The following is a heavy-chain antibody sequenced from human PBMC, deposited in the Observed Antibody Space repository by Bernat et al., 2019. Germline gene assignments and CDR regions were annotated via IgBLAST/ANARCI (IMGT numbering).Heavy chain of an antibody. D-gene: IGHD6-13*01. Sequence: QVQLQQWGAGLLKPSETLSLTCAVYGGSFSGYYWSWIRQPPGKGLEWIGEINHGGSTNYNPSLRSRVTISVDTSKNRFCLKLSYVTDADTAVYYCARVATTGQQVGGIEYWGQGTLVTVSS. CDR2: INHGGST. J-gene: IGHJ4*02. CDR3: ARVATTGQQVGGIEY. V-gene: IGHV4-34*01. CDR1: GGSFSGYY.